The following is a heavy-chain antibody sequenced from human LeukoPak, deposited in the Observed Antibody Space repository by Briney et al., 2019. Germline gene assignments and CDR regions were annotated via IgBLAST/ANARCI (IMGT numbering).Heavy chain of an antibody. CDR3: ARAPEYDSSGYGQFDY. D-gene: IGHD3-22*01. J-gene: IGHJ4*02. V-gene: IGHV3-48*03. CDR2: TSSMCSTI. Sequence: GGSLRLSCTTSGFTFGDYEMTWVRQFPGKGMEWVSYTSSMCSTIYYADSVKGRFTISRDNARNSLYLQMNSLRAEDTAVYYCARAPEYDSSGYGQFDYWGQGTLVTVSS. CDR1: GFTFGDYE.